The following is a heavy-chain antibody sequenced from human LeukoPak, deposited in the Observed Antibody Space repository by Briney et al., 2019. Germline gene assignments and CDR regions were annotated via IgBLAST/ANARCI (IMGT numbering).Heavy chain of an antibody. V-gene: IGHV1-2*02. Sequence: ASVKVSCKTSGYTFTDYYLHWVRQAPGQGLEWMGWINPNSGGTSSAQKFQGRVTMTRDTSISTAYMELSRLRSDDTAVYYCARDATTYYDILTGSTGAYYFDYWGQGTLVTVSS. CDR3: ARDATTYYDILTGSTGAYYFDY. D-gene: IGHD3-9*01. CDR1: GYTFTDYY. J-gene: IGHJ4*02. CDR2: INPNSGGT.